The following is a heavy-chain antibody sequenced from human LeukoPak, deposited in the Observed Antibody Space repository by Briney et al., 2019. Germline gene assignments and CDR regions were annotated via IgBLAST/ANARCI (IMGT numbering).Heavy chain of an antibody. CDR3: ARDKPTTMILDY. V-gene: IGHV3-30-3*01. CDR1: GFTFSNAW. Sequence: PGGSLRLSCAASGFTFSNAWMNWVRQAPGKGLEWVAVISYDGSNKYYADSVKGRFTISRDNSKNTLYLQMNSLRAEDTAVYYCARDKPTTMILDYWGQGTLVTVSS. J-gene: IGHJ4*02. CDR2: ISYDGSNK. D-gene: IGHD3-22*01.